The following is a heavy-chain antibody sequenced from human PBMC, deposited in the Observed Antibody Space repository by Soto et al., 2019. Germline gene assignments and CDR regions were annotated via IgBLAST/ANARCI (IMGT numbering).Heavy chain of an antibody. J-gene: IGHJ4*02. V-gene: IGHV4-39*01. D-gene: IGHD1-1*01. CDR3: ARMPIVGTTPYYFDS. CDR1: GASIIYSSYY. CDR2: VYYSGST. Sequence: SETLSLTCTVSGASIIYSSYYWGWVRQPPGKGLEWIAYVYYSGSTYYNPSLKSRVTISLDTSENLFSLSLTSVTAADTAVYYCARMPIVGTTPYYFDSWGPGTLVTVSS.